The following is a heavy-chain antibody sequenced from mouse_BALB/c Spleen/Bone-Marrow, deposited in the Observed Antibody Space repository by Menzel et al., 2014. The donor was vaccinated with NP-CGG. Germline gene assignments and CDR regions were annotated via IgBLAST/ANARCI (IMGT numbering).Heavy chain of an antibody. D-gene: IGHD1-1*01. CDR1: GYSFTIYW. Sequence: VQLQQSGTVLARPGASVKMSCKASGYSFTIYWMHWVKQRPGQGLEWIGAIYPGNSDTSYNQKFKGKAKLTAATSASTAYMELSSLTNEDSAVYYCARVGSTYDWYFDVWGAGTTVTVSS. V-gene: IGHV1-5*01. J-gene: IGHJ1*01. CDR3: ARVGSTYDWYFDV. CDR2: IYPGNSDT.